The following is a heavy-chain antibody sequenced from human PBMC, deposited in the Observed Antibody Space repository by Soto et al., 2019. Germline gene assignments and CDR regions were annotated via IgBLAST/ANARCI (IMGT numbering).Heavy chain of an antibody. J-gene: IGHJ3*02. V-gene: IGHV1-18*04. CDR1: GYTFTSYG. CDR2: ISAYNGNT. CDR3: ARDRDGYYYDSSGYDAFDI. Sequence: AAVKVSCKASGYTFTSYGISWVRQAPGQGXEWMGWISAYNGNTNYAQKLQGRVTMTTDTSTSTAYMELRSLRSDDTAVYYCARDRDGYYYDSSGYDAFDIWGQGTMVTVPS. D-gene: IGHD3-22*01.